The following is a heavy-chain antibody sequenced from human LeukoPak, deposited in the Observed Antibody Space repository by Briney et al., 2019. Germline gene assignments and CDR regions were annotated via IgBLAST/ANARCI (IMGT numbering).Heavy chain of an antibody. CDR3: ARRRGGYSGYDYGYGYYYYYGMDV. CDR2: IYYNGST. V-gene: IGHV4-59*08. Sequence: SETLSLTCTVSGGSISTYFWSWIRQPPGKGLEWIGYIYYNGSTNYNPSLKSRVTISVDASKNQFSLKLSSVTAADTAVYYCARRRGGYSGYDYGYGYYYYYGMDVWGQGTTVTVSS. CDR1: GGSISTYF. D-gene: IGHD5-12*01. J-gene: IGHJ6*02.